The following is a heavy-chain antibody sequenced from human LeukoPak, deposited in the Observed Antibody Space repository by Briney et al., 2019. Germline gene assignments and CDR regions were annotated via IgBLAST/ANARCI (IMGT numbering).Heavy chain of an antibody. CDR1: GFTFSSYA. J-gene: IGHJ6*02. CDR2: IIGNGGST. V-gene: IGHV3-64*01. CDR3: ARVDIVVGSPDV. Sequence: PGRSLRLSCAASGFTFSSYAMHWVRQAPGKGLEYVSAIIGNGGSTYYANPVKGRFTISRDNSKNTLYLQMGSLRAEDMAVYYCARVDIVVGSPDVWGQGTTVTVSS. D-gene: IGHD2-15*01.